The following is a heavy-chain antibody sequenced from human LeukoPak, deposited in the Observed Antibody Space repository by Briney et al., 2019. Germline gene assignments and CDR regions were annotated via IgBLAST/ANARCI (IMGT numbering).Heavy chain of an antibody. Sequence: PGGSLILSCKASGFNFADRAMSWVRQAPGKGLEWVGFIRSTAYGGETEYAASVKGRFIISRDDSKSIAYLQMNSLNSDDTAVYYCSRARLGGYYYMDVWGKGTTVTVSS. J-gene: IGHJ6*03. CDR1: GFNFADRA. V-gene: IGHV3-49*04. D-gene: IGHD3-16*01. CDR2: IRSTAYGGET. CDR3: SRARLGGYYYMDV.